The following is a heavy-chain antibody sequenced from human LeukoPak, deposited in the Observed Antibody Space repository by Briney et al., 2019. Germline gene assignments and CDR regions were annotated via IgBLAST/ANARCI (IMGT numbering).Heavy chain of an antibody. CDR3: AKWKYSNSGIDDY. Sequence: GGSLRLSCAASGITFSSYAMSWVRQVPGKGLEWVSVISGSGDNTYYADSVKGRFTISRDNSKNMLYLQMNSLRAEDTAVYYCAKWKYSNSGIDDYWGQGTLVTVSS. D-gene: IGHD6-6*01. J-gene: IGHJ4*02. CDR1: GITFSSYA. V-gene: IGHV3-23*01. CDR2: ISGSGDNT.